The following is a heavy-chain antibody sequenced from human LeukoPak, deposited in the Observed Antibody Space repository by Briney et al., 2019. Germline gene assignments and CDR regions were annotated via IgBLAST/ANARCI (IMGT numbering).Heavy chain of an antibody. J-gene: IGHJ4*02. CDR1: GFTFSSYA. CDR2: ISGSGGST. CDR3: ARDLGGDIADFDY. V-gene: IGHV3-23*01. Sequence: HPGGSLRLSCAASGFTFSSYAMSWVRQAPGKGLEWVSAISGSGGSTYYADSVKGRFTISRDNAKNSLYLQMNSLRAEDTAVYYCARDLGGDIADFDYWGQGTLVTVSS. D-gene: IGHD6-13*01.